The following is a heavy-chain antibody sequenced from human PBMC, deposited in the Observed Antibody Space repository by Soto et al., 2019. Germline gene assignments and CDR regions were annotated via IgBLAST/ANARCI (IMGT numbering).Heavy chain of an antibody. CDR2: INTNTGNP. V-gene: IGHV7-4-1*01. Sequence: ASVKVSCKASGYTFTSYAMNWVRHAPGQGLEWMGWINTNTGNPTYAQGFTGRFVFSLDTSVSTAYLQICSLKAEDTAVYYCARGYELSYYYYYMDVWGKGTTVTVSS. D-gene: IGHD5-12*01. CDR1: GYTFTSYA. J-gene: IGHJ6*03. CDR3: ARGYELSYYYYYMDV.